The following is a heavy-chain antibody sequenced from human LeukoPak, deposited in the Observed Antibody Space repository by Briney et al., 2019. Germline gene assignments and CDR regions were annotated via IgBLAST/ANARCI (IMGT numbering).Heavy chain of an antibody. V-gene: IGHV3-15*04. CDR1: GFTFSNSA. CDR3: TTDEDWNYARKDV. J-gene: IGHJ6*02. CDR2: TVSEIDGGTT. Sequence: GGSLRLSCAVSGFTFSNSAMSWVRQVPGKGLEWVGQTVSEIDGGTTDYAAPVKGRFTISRDDSKSTLYLQMNSLKIEDTAVYYCTTDEDWNYARKDVWGQGATVIVSS. D-gene: IGHD1-7*01.